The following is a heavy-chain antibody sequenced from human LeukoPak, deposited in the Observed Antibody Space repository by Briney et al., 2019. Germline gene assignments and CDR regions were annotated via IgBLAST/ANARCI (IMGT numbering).Heavy chain of an antibody. V-gene: IGHV4-61*08. J-gene: IGHJ2*01. Sequence: SETLSLTCTVSGGSISSGGYYWSWIRQPPGKGLEWIGCIYYSGSTNYNPSLKSRVTISVDTSKNQFSLKLSSVTAADTAVYYCARCPKSPVAVAYWYFDLWGRGTLVTVSS. D-gene: IGHD6-19*01. CDR3: ARCPKSPVAVAYWYFDL. CDR1: GGSISSGGYY. CDR2: IYYSGST.